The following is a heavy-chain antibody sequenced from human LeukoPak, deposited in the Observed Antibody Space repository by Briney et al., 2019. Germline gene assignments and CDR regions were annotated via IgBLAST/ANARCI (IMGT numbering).Heavy chain of an antibody. V-gene: IGHV3-30*03. CDR3: ARGPGYYDSSGYA. CDR1: GFTFSSDW. J-gene: IGHJ5*02. D-gene: IGHD3-22*01. CDR2: ISYDGSNK. Sequence: GGSLRLSCATSGFTFSSDWMSWVRQAPGKGLEWVAVISYDGSNKYYADSVKGRFTISRDNSKNTLYLQMNSLRAEDTAVYYCARGPGYYDSSGYAWGQGTLVTVSS.